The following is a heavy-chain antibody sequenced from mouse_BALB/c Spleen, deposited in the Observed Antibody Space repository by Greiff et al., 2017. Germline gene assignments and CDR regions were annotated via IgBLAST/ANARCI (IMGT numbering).Heavy chain of an antibody. CDR1: GYTFTSYY. D-gene: IGHD2-1*01. V-gene: IGHV1S81*02. CDR3: ARGNYDGAWFAY. CDR2: INPSNGGT. Sequence: QVQLKQSGAELVKPGASVKLSCKASGYTFTSYYMYWVKQRPGQGLEWIGEINPSNGGTNFNEKFKSKATLTVDKSSSTAYMQLSSLTSEDSAVYYCARGNYDGAWFAYWGQGTLVTVSA. J-gene: IGHJ3*01.